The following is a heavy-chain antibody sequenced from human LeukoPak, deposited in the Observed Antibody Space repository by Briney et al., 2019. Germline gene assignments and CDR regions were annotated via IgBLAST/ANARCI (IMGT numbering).Heavy chain of an antibody. D-gene: IGHD3-22*01. Sequence: SETLSLTCAVYGGSFSGYYWSWIRQPPGKGLEWIGEINHSGSTNYNPSLKSRVTISVDTSKNQFSLKLSSVTAADTAVYYCARDTLTMIVVVIPSNAFDIWGQGTMVTVSS. V-gene: IGHV4-34*01. CDR3: ARDTLTMIVVVIPSNAFDI. CDR2: INHSGST. J-gene: IGHJ3*02. CDR1: GGSFSGYY.